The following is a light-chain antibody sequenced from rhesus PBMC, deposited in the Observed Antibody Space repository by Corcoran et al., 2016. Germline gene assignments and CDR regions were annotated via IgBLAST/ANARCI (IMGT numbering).Light chain of an antibody. J-gene: IGKJ4*01. CDR3: QQYSNWPLT. CDR2: GAS. Sequence: EIVLTQSPATLSLSPGERATLSCRASQRVSSSLAWYQQKPAQAPRLRIYGASGRATGIPDRFSGSGSGTAFTLTISSLEPEAFAVYYCQQYSNWPLTFGGGTKVEIK. CDR1: QRVSSS. V-gene: IGKV3-42*03.